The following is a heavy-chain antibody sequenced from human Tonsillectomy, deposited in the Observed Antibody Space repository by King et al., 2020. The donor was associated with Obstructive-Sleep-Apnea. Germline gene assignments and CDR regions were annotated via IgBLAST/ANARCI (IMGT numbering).Heavy chain of an antibody. Sequence: VQLVESGAEVKKPGASVKVSCKASGYTFTSYDINWVRQAPGQGLEWMGWMNPNSGNTGYAQKFQGRVTMTRNTSISTGYMELSSLRSEDTAVYYCARGYTAVRTNPENYSRQGTLVTVSS. CDR3: ARGYTAVRTNPENY. V-gene: IGHV1-8*01. D-gene: IGHD2-2*02. CDR1: GYTFTSYD. J-gene: IGHJ4*02. CDR2: MNPNSGNT.